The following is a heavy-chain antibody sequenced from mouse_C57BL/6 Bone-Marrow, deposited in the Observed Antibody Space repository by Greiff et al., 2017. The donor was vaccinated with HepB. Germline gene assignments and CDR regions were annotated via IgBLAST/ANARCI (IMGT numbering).Heavy chain of an antibody. Sequence: EVQLQQSGPELVKPGASVKIPCKASGYTFTDYNMDWVKQSHGKSLEWIGDINPNNGGTIYNQKFKGKATLTVDKSSSTAYMELRSLTSEDTAVYYCARGAYYSNRGAWFAYWGQGTLVTVSA. CDR3: ARGAYYSNRGAWFAY. J-gene: IGHJ3*01. V-gene: IGHV1-18*01. D-gene: IGHD2-5*01. CDR1: GYTFTDYN. CDR2: INPNNGGT.